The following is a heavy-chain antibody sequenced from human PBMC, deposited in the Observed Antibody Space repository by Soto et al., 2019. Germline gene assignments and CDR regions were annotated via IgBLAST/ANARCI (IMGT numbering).Heavy chain of an antibody. CDR2: IYWDDDK. V-gene: IGHV2-5*02. Sequence: QITLKESGPTLVKPTQTLTLTCTFSGFSLSTSGVGVGWIRQPPGKALEWLALIYWDDDKRYSPSLKSRLTITKDTPKNQVVPTMTNMDPVDTATYYCAHRGGGLCFDYWGQGTLVTVSS. J-gene: IGHJ4*02. D-gene: IGHD2-15*01. CDR1: GFSLSTSGVG. CDR3: AHRGGGLCFDY.